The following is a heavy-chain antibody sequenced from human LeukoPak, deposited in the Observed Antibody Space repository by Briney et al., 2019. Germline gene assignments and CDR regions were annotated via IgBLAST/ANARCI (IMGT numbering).Heavy chain of an antibody. D-gene: IGHD2-15*01. J-gene: IGHJ4*02. CDR2: ISSSGSTI. CDR1: GFTFSDYY. CDR3: ARVDADCSGGSCTDYFDY. Sequence: GGPLRLSCAASGFTFSDYYMSWRRQAPGKGLERVSYISSSGSTIYYADSVKGRFTISKDNAKNSLYLQMNSLSAEDTAVYYCARVDADCSGGSCTDYFDYWGQGTLVTVSS. V-gene: IGHV3-11*04.